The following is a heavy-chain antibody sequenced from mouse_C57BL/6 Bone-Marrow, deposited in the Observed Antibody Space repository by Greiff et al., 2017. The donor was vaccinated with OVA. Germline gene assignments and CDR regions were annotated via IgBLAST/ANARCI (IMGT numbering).Heavy chain of an antibody. D-gene: IGHD2-1*01. J-gene: IGHJ2*01. CDR1: GYTFTDYY. Sequence: QVQLQQSGAELVKPGASVKISCKASGYTFTDYYINWVKQSPGQGLEWIGKIGPGSGSTFYNEKFKGKATLPADKSSSTAYMHLSSLTSENSAVYFCAREAYYGNYVWVYFDYWGQGTTLTVAS. V-gene: IGHV1-77*01. CDR3: AREAYYGNYVWVYFDY. CDR2: IGPGSGST.